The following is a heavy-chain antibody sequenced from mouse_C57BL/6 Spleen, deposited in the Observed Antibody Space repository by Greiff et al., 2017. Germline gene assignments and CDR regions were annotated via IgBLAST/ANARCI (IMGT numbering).Heavy chain of an antibody. D-gene: IGHD1-1*01. J-gene: IGHJ3*01. CDR1: GFNIKDYY. V-gene: IGHV14-1*01. Sequence: VHVKQSGAELVRPGASVKLSCTASGFNIKDYYMHWVKQRPEQGLEWIGRIDPEDGDTEYAPKFQGKATMTADTSSNTAYLQLSSLTSEDTAVYYCTTSNYYGSSQFAYWGQGTLVTVSA. CDR2: IDPEDGDT. CDR3: TTSNYYGSSQFAY.